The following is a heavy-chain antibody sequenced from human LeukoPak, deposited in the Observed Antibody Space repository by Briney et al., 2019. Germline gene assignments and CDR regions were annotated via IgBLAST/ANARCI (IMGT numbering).Heavy chain of an antibody. CDR1: GFTFRSFG. V-gene: IGHV3-30*18. CDR3: AKDRGSHGGMDV. D-gene: IGHD3-10*01. J-gene: IGHJ6*02. CDR2: ISYDGSNK. Sequence: GRSLRLSCAASGFTFRSFGIHWVRQAPGKGLEWVAVISYDGSNKYYADSVKGRFTISRDNSKNTLYLQMNTLRAEDTAVYYCAKDRGSHGGMDVWGQGTMVTVSS.